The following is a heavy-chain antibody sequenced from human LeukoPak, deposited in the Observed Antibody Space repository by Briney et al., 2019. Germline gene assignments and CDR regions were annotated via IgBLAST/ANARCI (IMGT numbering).Heavy chain of an antibody. CDR3: SRGKGYCSSISCYNWFDP. V-gene: IGHV1-8*02. Sequence: ASVKVSCTASGYTFTSYDINWVRQATGQGLEWMGWMSPNSGNTGYAQKFKGRVTITRNTSESTAYMELNSLRSEDTAVYHCSRGKGYCSSISCYNWFDPWRQGALVSVCS. CDR2: MSPNSGNT. D-gene: IGHD2-2*01. CDR1: GYTFTSYD. J-gene: IGHJ5*02.